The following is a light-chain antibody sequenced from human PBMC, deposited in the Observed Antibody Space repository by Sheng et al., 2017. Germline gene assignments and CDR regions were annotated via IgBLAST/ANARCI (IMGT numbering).Light chain of an antibody. CDR1: QSLVYGDGYTY. CDR3: MQDVQIPIT. J-gene: IGKJ5*01. Sequence: EIVMTQSPVSLPVTPGEPASISCRSSQSLVYGDGYTYLDWYLQKPGQSPQLLIYLGSNRASGVPDRFSGSASGTDFTLKISRVEPEDVGVYYCMQDVQIPITLGQGTRLEIK. CDR2: LGS. V-gene: IGKV2-28*01.